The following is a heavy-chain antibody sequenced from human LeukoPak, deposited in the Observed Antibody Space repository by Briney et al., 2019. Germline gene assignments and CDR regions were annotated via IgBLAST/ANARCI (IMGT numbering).Heavy chain of an antibody. CDR2: ISGSGGST. CDR1: GFTFSSYA. Sequence: AGGSLRLSCAASGFTFSSYAMVWVRQAPGKGLEWVSLISGSGGSTYYADSVKGRFTVSRDNSKNTEYLQMNSLRAEDTAIYYCAKDDDDGDHVVVDHWGQGTLVTVSS. CDR3: AKDDDDGDHVVVDH. V-gene: IGHV3-23*01. D-gene: IGHD4-17*01. J-gene: IGHJ4*02.